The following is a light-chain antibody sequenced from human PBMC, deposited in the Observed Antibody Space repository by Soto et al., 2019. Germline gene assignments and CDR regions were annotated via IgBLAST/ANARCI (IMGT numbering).Light chain of an antibody. CDR1: RSINEW. Sequence: DIQLTQSASTLSASVGDRVTITCRASRSINEWLAWYQKKPGKAPKLLIYEASKLESGVPSRFSGSGSGTEFTLTISSLQPDDLATYYWQETNYYVFGQGTQVEIK. V-gene: IGKV1-5*01. CDR2: EAS. CDR3: QETNYYV. J-gene: IGKJ2*01.